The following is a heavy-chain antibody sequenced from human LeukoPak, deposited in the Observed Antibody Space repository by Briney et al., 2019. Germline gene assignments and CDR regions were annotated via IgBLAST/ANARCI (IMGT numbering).Heavy chain of an antibody. D-gene: IGHD5-18*01. CDR2: ISYDGSNK. CDR3: AKGGGYSYGYYY. Sequence: GGSLRLSCAASGFTFSSYAMHWVRQAPGKGLEWVAVISYDGSNKYYADSVKGRFTISRDNSKNTLYLQMNSLRAEDTALYYCAKGGGYSYGYYYWGQGTLVTVSS. V-gene: IGHV3-30-3*01. CDR1: GFTFSSYA. J-gene: IGHJ4*02.